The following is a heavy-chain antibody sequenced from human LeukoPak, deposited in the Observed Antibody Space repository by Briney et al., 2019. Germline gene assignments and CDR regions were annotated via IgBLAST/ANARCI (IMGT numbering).Heavy chain of an antibody. CDR3: ARLGEAALRRALNA. D-gene: IGHD3-10*01. Sequence: NSSETLSLTCAVYGGSFSGYYWSWIRQPPGKGLEWIGEINHRGSTNYNPSLKSRVTISVDTSKNQFSLKLNSVTAADTAVYYCARLGEAALRRALNAWSQGTLVTVSS. V-gene: IGHV4-34*01. CDR1: GGSFSGYY. CDR2: INHRGST. J-gene: IGHJ4*02.